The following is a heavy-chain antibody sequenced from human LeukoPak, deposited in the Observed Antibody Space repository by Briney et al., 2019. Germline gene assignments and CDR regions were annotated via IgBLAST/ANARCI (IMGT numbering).Heavy chain of an antibody. CDR1: GGSISSGNYY. CDR2: IHHSGST. J-gene: IGHJ4*02. Sequence: SQTLSLTCTVSGGSISSGNYYWSWIRQPPGKGLEWIGYIHHSGSTYYNPSLNSRVTVSVDRSKNQFSLKMTSVTAADTAVYYCARDYHCGGGDCSWVDYWGQGTLVTVSS. D-gene: IGHD2-21*01. CDR3: ARDYHCGGGDCSWVDY. V-gene: IGHV4-30-2*01.